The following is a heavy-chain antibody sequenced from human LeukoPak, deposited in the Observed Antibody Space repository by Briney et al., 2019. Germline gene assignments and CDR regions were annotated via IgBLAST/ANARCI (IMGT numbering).Heavy chain of an antibody. CDR2: IKQDGSEK. J-gene: IGHJ4*02. Sequence: GGSLRLSCAASGSTFSSYWMSWVRQAPGKGLEWVANIKQDGSEKYYVDSVKGRFTISRDNAKNSLYLQMNSLRAEDTAVYYCARDFWSGYSDYWGQGTLVTVSS. CDR3: ARDFWSGYSDY. CDR1: GSTFSSYW. D-gene: IGHD3-3*01. V-gene: IGHV3-7*01.